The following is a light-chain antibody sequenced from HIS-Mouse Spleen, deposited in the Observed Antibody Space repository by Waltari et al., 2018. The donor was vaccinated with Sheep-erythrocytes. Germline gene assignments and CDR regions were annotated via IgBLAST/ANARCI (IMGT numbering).Light chain of an antibody. J-gene: IGLJ2*01. CDR2: SNN. CDR3: AAWDDSLNGVV. V-gene: IGLV1-44*01. Sequence: QSVLTQPPSASGTPGQRVTISCSGSSSNIGSNTVNWYQQLPGTAPKLLIYSNNQRPSGVPDRVAGSKSGTSASLAIIGLQSEDEADYYCAAWDDSLNGVVFGGGTKLTVL. CDR1: SSNIGSNT.